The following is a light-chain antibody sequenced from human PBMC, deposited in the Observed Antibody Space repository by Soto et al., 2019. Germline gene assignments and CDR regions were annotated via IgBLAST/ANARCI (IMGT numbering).Light chain of an antibody. CDR3: QSADSSAHVV. J-gene: IGLJ2*01. CDR2: KDS. V-gene: IGLV3-25*03. CDR1: ALPKQY. Sequence: SYELTQPPSVSVSPGQTARITCSGDALPKQYAYWYQQKPDQAPVLVIYKDSERPSGIPERFSGSSSGTTVTLTISGVQAEDEADYYCQSADSSAHVVFGGGTKLTVL.